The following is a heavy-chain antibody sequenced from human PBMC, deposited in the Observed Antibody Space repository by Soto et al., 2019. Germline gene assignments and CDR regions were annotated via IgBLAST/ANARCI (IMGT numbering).Heavy chain of an antibody. CDR2: IYWDDDT. CDR1: GFSLSSTGVG. CDR3: AHRTMTLGYYFNY. J-gene: IGHJ4*02. Sequence: QITLKESGPPLVKPTQTLMLTCTFSGFSLSSTGVGVSWIRQPPGKALEWLALIYWDDDTRYSPFLKSRLTITKDTSKSPVVLTMTNVAPVDTATYSCAHRTMTLGYYFNYWGQGTLVTVSS. D-gene: IGHD2-21*02. V-gene: IGHV2-5*02.